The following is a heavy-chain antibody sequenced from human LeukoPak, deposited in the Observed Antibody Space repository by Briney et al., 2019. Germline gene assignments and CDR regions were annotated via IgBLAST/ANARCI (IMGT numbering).Heavy chain of an antibody. CDR3: AKRNTMVRGGPCFDY. CDR1: GFTFSTYG. J-gene: IGHJ4*02. D-gene: IGHD3-10*01. Sequence: GGSLRLSCAASGFTFSTYGMHWVRQAPGKGLEWVAFIRYDGRNKYYADSVKGRFTISRDNSKNTLYLQMNDLRPDDTAIYYCAKRNTMVRGGPCFDYWGQGLLVTVSS. CDR2: IRYDGRNK. V-gene: IGHV3-30*02.